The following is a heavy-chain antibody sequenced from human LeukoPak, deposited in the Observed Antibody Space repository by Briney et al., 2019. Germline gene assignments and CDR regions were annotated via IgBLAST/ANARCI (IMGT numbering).Heavy chain of an antibody. CDR3: ARACGGGSCYYYYGMDV. CDR1: GGSISSGGYY. D-gene: IGHD2-15*01. Sequence: SETLSLTCTVSGGSISSGGYYWSWIRQHPGKGLEWLGYIYYSGSTYYNPSLKSRVTISVDTSKNQFSLKLSSVTAADTAVYYCARACGGGSCYYYYGMDVWGQGTTVTVSS. V-gene: IGHV4-31*03. CDR2: IYYSGST. J-gene: IGHJ6*02.